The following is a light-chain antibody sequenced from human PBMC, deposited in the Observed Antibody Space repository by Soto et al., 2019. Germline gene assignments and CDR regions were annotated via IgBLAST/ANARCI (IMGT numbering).Light chain of an antibody. CDR1: NIGSKS. CDR3: QVWDTSSDHVV. CDR2: YDN. J-gene: IGLJ2*01. V-gene: IGLV3-21*04. Sequence: SYELTQPPSVSVAPGKTARLTCGGTNIGSKSVHWYQQKPGQAPVLVIYYDNTRPSGIPERISGSNSGNTATLTFSRVEAGDEADYYCQVWDTSSDHVVFGGGTKVTVL.